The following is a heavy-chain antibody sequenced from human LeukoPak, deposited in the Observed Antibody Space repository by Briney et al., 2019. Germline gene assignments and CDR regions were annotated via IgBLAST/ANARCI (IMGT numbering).Heavy chain of an antibody. D-gene: IGHD6-19*01. CDR3: ARTSIQIRQWLVDYFFDY. J-gene: IGHJ4*02. CDR1: GFTVNSNY. Sequence: GGSLRLSCAASGFTVNSNYMSWVRQAPGKGLEWVSVIYSGGSTYDADSVKGRFTISRDNSKNTLYLQMNSLRAEDTAVYYCARTSIQIRQWLVDYFFDYWGQGTLVTVSS. CDR2: IYSGGST. V-gene: IGHV3-53*01.